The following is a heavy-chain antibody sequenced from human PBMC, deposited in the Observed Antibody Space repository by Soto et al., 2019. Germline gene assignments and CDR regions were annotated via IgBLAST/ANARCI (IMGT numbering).Heavy chain of an antibody. D-gene: IGHD2-8*01. J-gene: IGHJ3*01. V-gene: IGHV3-30*04. CDR2: ISYDGTNK. CDR3: PMTNTGLNQAACHV. Sequence: QVQLVQSGGGVVQPGTSLRLSCAASGFIFSDYVMYWFRQTPGKGLEWMAVISYDGTNKHYANSVKGRCFISRANSSNTRYLKMRSLTPQGSAIYSCPMTNTGLNQAACHVWGRGTLVAGS. CDR1: GFIFSDYV.